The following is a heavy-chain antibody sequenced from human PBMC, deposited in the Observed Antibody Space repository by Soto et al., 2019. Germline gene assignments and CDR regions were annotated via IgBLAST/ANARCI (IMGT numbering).Heavy chain of an antibody. CDR1: GGSISSGDYY. CDR2: IYYSGST. CDR3: ARDRGTGNWNVIGGMDV. V-gene: IGHV4-30-4*01. Sequence: PSETLSLTCTVSGGSISSGDYYWSWIRQPPGKGLEWIGYIYYSGSTYYNPSLKSRVTMSVDTSKNQFSLKLSSVTAADTAVYYCARDRGTGNWNVIGGMDVWGQGTTVTVSS. D-gene: IGHD1-1*01. J-gene: IGHJ6*02.